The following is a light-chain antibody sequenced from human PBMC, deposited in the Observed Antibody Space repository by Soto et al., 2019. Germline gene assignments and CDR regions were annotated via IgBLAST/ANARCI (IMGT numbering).Light chain of an antibody. Sequence: EIVLTQSPVPLSLSPGERATLSCRASHSVTSFLAWYQQKPGQAPRLLIYDVSISSTGIPARFSGSGSGTDFTLTISSLEPEDFAVYYCQQRSNWPLTSGRGTKVEIK. V-gene: IGKV3-11*01. CDR1: HSVTSF. J-gene: IGKJ4*01. CDR2: DVS. CDR3: QQRSNWPLT.